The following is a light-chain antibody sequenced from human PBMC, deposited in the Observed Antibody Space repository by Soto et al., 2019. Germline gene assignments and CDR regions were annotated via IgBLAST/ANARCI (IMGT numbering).Light chain of an antibody. CDR3: QQYYSYPRT. CDR2: AAS. V-gene: IGKV1-8*01. CDR1: QGISSY. J-gene: IGKJ1*01. Sequence: AIRMTPSPSSLSASTGARVTLTGRASQGISSYLAWYQPKPGKAPKLLIYAASTLQSGVPSRFSGSGSGTDFTLTISCLQSEDFATYYCQQYYSYPRTFGQGTNVDIK.